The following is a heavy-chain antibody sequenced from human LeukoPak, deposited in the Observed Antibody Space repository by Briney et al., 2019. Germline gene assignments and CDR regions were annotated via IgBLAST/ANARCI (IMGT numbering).Heavy chain of an antibody. CDR3: ARVKANYDSSGYYPWYFDY. Sequence: GGSLRLSCAASGFTFDDYGMSWVRQAPGKGLEWVSCINWNGGSTGYADSVKGRFTISRDNAKNSLYLQMNSLRAEDTALYYCARVKANYDSSGYYPWYFDYWGQGTLVTVSS. D-gene: IGHD3-22*01. J-gene: IGHJ4*02. V-gene: IGHV3-20*04. CDR2: INWNGGST. CDR1: GFTFDDYG.